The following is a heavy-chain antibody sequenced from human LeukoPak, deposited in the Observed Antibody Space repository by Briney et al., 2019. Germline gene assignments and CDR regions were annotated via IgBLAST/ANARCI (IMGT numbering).Heavy chain of an antibody. V-gene: IGHV3-21*01. J-gene: IGHJ4*02. Sequence: PGGSLRLSCAASGFSFSSYNLNWVRQAPGKGLEWVSSLSTSSSYIYYADSVKGRFTVSRDNSKNSLYLQMNSLRAEDTAVYYCARDQDWNDRGGLDYWGQGTLVIVSS. CDR2: LSTSSSYI. CDR1: GFSFSSYN. CDR3: ARDQDWNDRGGLDY. D-gene: IGHD1-1*01.